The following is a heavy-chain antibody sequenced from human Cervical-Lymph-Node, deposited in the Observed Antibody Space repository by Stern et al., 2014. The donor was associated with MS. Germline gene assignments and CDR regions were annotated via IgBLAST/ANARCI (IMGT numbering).Heavy chain of an antibody. V-gene: IGHV1-69*01. J-gene: IGHJ3*02. CDR3: ARDDRGGYSGGDSSFAFDI. CDR2: IIPLIGIE. D-gene: IGHD2-21*02. CDR1: GGTFSSFP. Sequence: QVQLMQSGAEVKKPGSSVKVSCKASGGTFSSFPMNWVQQAPGPRLECMGGIIPLIGIENYAQKFQGRVTITADGSTSTTYMELSSLRSEDTAVYYCARDDRGGYSGGDSSFAFDIWGQGTMVTVSS.